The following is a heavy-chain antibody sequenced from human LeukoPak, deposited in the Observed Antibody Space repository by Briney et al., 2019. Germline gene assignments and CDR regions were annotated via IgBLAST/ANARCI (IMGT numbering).Heavy chain of an antibody. V-gene: IGHV3-53*01. D-gene: IGHD4/OR15-4a*01. CDR1: GFSVSSNY. Sequence: GGSLRLSCAASGFSVSSNYMSWVRQAPGKGLEWVSVIYSGGSTYYADSVKGRFTISRDNSKNTLYLQMNSLRADDTAVYYCARRAGAYSHPYDYWGQGTLVSVSS. CDR3: ARRAGAYSHPYDY. J-gene: IGHJ4*02. CDR2: IYSGGST.